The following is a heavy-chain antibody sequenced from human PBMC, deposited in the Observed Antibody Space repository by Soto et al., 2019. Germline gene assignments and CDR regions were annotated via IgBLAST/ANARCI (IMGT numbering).Heavy chain of an antibody. CDR2: ISGDSGNT. Sequence: ASVKVSCKASGYVFTKSSIHWVRQAPGQRLEWMGWISGDSGNTKYSPKLQDRVTITRDTSASTAYMELSSLRSEDTALYYCARDGVAAGNINFDYWGQGTLVTVSS. D-gene: IGHD6-19*01. CDR1: GYVFTKSS. V-gene: IGHV1-3*01. CDR3: ARDGVAAGNINFDY. J-gene: IGHJ4*03.